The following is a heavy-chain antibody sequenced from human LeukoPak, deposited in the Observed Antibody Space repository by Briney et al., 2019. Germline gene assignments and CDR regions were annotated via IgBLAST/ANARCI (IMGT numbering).Heavy chain of an antibody. D-gene: IGHD3-3*01. CDR2: VKSDGSVT. CDR3: ARGFPNYYGMDV. CDR1: GFTFSSYW. J-gene: IGHJ6*02. V-gene: IGHV3-74*01. Sequence: PGGSLRLSCVASGFTFSSYWMHWVRQAPGKGLVWVSRVKSDGSVTNYADSVKGRFTISRDNAKNTLYLQMNSLRTEDTAVYYCARGFPNYYGMDVWGQGTTVTVSS.